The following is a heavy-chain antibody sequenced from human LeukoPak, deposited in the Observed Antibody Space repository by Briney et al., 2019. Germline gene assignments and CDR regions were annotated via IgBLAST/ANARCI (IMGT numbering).Heavy chain of an antibody. J-gene: IGHJ5*02. CDR2: TYWGDDK. Sequence: SGPTLVNPIQTLTLTCTFSGFSLSAPQVAVGWIRQPPGKALEFLALTYWGDDKRFSSSLRSRLTITSDASKNQVVLTVANLDPVDTATYYCAHKPAQKNYFDPWGQGTLVTVSS. CDR1: GFSLSAPQVA. CDR3: AHKPAQKNYFDP. D-gene: IGHD1-7*01. V-gene: IGHV2-5*02.